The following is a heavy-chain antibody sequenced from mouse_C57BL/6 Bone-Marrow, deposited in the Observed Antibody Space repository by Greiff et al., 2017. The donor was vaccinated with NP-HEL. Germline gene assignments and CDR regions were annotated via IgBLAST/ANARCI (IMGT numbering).Heavy chain of an antibody. CDR2: IDPSDSYT. V-gene: IGHV1-69*01. Sequence: QVQLQQPGAELVMPGASVKLSCKASGYTFTSYWMHWVKQRPGQGLEWIGEIDPSDSYTNYNQKFKGKSTLTVDKSSSTAYMQLSSLTSEDSVVYYCARLYDYLWYFDVWGTGTTVTVSS. CDR1: GYTFTSYW. D-gene: IGHD2-4*01. CDR3: ARLYDYLWYFDV. J-gene: IGHJ1*03.